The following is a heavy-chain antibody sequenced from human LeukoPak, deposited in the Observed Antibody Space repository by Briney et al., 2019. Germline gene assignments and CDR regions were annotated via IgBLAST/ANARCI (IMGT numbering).Heavy chain of an antibody. Sequence: TSQTASLTCTVHGDSINSGSYYWGWIRQPAGKGLEWIGRIYTSGSTNYNPSLKSRVTISVDTSKNQFSLKLTSVTAADTSVYYCARTLVAEYALGYWGQGALVTVSS. CDR2: IYTSGST. CDR1: GDSINSGSYY. D-gene: IGHD2-2*01. CDR3: ARTLVAEYALGY. J-gene: IGHJ4*02. V-gene: IGHV4-61*02.